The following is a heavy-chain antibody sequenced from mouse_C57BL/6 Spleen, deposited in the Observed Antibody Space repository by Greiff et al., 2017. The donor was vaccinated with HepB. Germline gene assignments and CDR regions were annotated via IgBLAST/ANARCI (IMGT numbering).Heavy chain of an antibody. CDR3: ARRHGSSLAWFAY. J-gene: IGHJ3*01. D-gene: IGHD1-1*01. CDR1: GYTFTSYW. V-gene: IGHV1-52*01. Sequence: QFQLQQPGAELVRPGSSVKLSCKASGYTFTSYWMHWVKQRPIQGLEWIGNIDPSDSETHYNQKFKDKATLTVDKSSSTAYMQLSSLTSEDSAVYYCARRHGSSLAWFAYWGQGTLVTVSA. CDR2: IDPSDSET.